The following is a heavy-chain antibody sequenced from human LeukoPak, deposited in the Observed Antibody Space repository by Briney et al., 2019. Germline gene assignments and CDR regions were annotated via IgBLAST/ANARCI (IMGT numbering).Heavy chain of an antibody. CDR1: GFAFSSYA. CDR3: ARDGITFGGVIVYYFDY. D-gene: IGHD3-16*02. J-gene: IGHJ4*02. Sequence: GGSLRLSCAASGFAFSSYAMHWVREAPGKGLEWVAVISYDGSNKYYADSVKGRFTISRDNSKNTLYLQMNSLRAEDTAVYYCARDGITFGGVIVYYFDYWGQGTLVTVSS. CDR2: ISYDGSNK. V-gene: IGHV3-30-3*01.